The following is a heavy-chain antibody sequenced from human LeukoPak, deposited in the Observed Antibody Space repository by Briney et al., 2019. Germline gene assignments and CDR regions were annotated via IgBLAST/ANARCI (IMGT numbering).Heavy chain of an antibody. CDR3: ARKGLGGELGGFDS. D-gene: IGHD1-7*01. CDR1: GFTFRSYS. J-gene: IGHJ4*02. CDR2: ISSSSSYI. Sequence: GGSLRLSCAASGFTFRSYSIYWVRQAPGKGLEWVSSISSSSSYIYYADSVKGRFTISRDNAKNSLYLQMNSLRVEDTALYHCARKGLGGELGGFDSWGQGTLVTVSS. V-gene: IGHV3-21*04.